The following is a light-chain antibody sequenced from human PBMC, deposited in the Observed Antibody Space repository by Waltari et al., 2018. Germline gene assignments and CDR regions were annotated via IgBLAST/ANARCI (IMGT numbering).Light chain of an antibody. CDR1: QSVPSRN. CDR2: AAS. Sequence: VFTHSPATLSLSPGERATLSCRASQSVPSRNLAWYQQKPGQAPRLPIYAASTRATGIPDRFSGSGSGTDFTLTISGLEPEDFAVYYCQQYDELSVTFGGGTKVDIK. J-gene: IGKJ4*01. V-gene: IGKV3-20*01. CDR3: QQYDELSVT.